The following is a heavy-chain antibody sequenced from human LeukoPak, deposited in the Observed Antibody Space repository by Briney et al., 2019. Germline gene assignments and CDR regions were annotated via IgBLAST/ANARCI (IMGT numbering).Heavy chain of an antibody. CDR2: ISGSGGTT. D-gene: IGHD2-21*01. CDR3: ARDRIPKIKVDAFDI. Sequence: GGSLRLSCTASGFTFSNFAMSWVRQAPGKGLGWVSYISGSGGTTYYAGSGKGRFIISRDNSKKTLYLQMNSLRAEDTAVYYCARDRIPKIKVDAFDIWGHGTMVTVSS. J-gene: IGHJ3*02. V-gene: IGHV3-23*01. CDR1: GFTFSNFA.